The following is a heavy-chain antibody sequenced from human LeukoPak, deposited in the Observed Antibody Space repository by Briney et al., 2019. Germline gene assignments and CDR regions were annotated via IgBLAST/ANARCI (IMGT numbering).Heavy chain of an antibody. CDR3: ASPSTVTTKGGWDTYYYYYYMDV. J-gene: IGHJ6*03. Sequence: SVKVSCKASRGTFSSYVISWVRPAPGQGLEWMGGLIPIFGTANYAQKFQGRVTITTDESTSTAYMELSSLRSEDTAVYYCASPSTVTTKGGWDTYYYYYYMDVWGKGTTVTVSS. CDR1: RGTFSSYV. V-gene: IGHV1-69*05. D-gene: IGHD4-11*01. CDR2: LIPIFGTA.